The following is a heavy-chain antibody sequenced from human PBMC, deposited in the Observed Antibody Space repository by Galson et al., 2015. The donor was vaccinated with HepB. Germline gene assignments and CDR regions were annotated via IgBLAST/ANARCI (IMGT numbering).Heavy chain of an antibody. J-gene: IGHJ3*02. CDR3: AKEEVGAQGAAFDI. D-gene: IGHD1-26*01. CDR1: GLTFSSYA. V-gene: IGHV3-23*01. CDR2: ISGGGAST. Sequence: SLRLSCAASGLTFSSYAMSWVRQAPGKGLEWVSAISGGGASTYYADSVKGRFTIPRDNSKKTLYLQMNSLRAEDTAVYYCAKEEVGAQGAAFDIWGQGTMVTVSS.